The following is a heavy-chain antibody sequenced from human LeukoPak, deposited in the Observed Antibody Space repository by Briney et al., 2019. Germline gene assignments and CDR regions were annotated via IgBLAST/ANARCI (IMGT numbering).Heavy chain of an antibody. CDR3: ARDVYAKVISVTTVGY. J-gene: IGHJ4*02. CDR1: RYTFIDYG. CDR2: ISVYNGNT. V-gene: IGHV1-18*01. D-gene: IGHD4-17*01. Sequence: ASVKVSCKASRYTFIDYGFSWVRQAPGQGLEWLGWISVYNGNTRYAQNLHDRVTMTTDTSTNTAYMELRSLRSDDTAVYYCARDVYAKVISVTTVGYWGQGTLVTVSS.